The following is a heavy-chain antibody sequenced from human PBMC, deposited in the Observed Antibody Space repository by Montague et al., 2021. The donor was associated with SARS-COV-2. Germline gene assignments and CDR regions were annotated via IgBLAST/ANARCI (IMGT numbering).Heavy chain of an antibody. CDR2: TYYSGVA. Sequence: SETLSLTCTVSGDSMRSSYWNWIRQPPGKGLEYIGYTYYSGVANYNPSLRSRVTISLGTSKNQFSLNLRSVTAADTAVYYCARWVVGGTYHHTRWFDPWGRGTLVTVSS. J-gene: IGHJ5*02. V-gene: IGHV4-59*13. CDR3: ARWVVGGTYHHTRWFDP. D-gene: IGHD1-26*01. CDR1: GDSMRSSY.